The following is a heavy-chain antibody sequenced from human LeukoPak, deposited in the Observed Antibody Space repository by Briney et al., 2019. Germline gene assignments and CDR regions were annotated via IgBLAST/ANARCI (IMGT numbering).Heavy chain of an antibody. CDR3: GRGYDPFDY. CDR2: ISYDGSNK. V-gene: IGHV3-30*04. Sequence: LEWVAVISYDGSNKYYADSVKGRFTISRDNSKNTLYLQMNSLRAEDTAVYYCGRGYDPFDYWGQGTLVTVSS. J-gene: IGHJ4*02. D-gene: IGHD5-12*01.